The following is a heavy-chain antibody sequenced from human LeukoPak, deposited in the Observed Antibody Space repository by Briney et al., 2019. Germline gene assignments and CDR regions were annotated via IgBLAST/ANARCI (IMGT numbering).Heavy chain of an antibody. V-gene: IGHV3-21*01. J-gene: IGHJ4*02. CDR3: ARAPSSSALNDY. CDR2: ISSSSSYI. CDR1: GFTFSSYS. Sequence: GGSLRLSCAASGFTFSSYSMNWVRQAPGKGLEWVSSISSSSSYIYYADSVKGRFTISRDNAKNPLYLQMNSLRAEDTAVYYCARAPSSSALNDYWGQGTLVTVSS. D-gene: IGHD6-6*01.